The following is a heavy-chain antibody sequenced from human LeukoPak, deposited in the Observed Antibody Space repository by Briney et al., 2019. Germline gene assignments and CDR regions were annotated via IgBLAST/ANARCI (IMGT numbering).Heavy chain of an antibody. J-gene: IGHJ5*02. Sequence: SSETLSLTCTVSGDSISRYYWSWIRQPAGKGLEWIGRIYNGGIITYNPSLKSRVTMSIDTSNNQFSLRLRFVTAADTAVYYCARDSGTTGEVKFDPWGQGILVTVSS. CDR2: IYNGGII. CDR3: ARDSGTTGEVKFDP. D-gene: IGHD3-10*01. CDR1: GDSISRYY. V-gene: IGHV4-4*07.